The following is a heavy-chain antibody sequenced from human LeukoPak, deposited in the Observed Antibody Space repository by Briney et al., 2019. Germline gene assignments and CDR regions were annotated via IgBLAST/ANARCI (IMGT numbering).Heavy chain of an antibody. J-gene: IGHJ4*02. Sequence: PSETLSLTCTVSGGSIDGYYWNWVRQPAGGGLGWVGRIYSKGSTNSNPSLRSRITMSVDTSKSQFSLKVSSVTAADTAVYYCARVSSSSGYYFDYWGQGTLVTVCS. V-gene: IGHV4-4*07. CDR1: GGSIDGYY. D-gene: IGHD6-19*01. CDR2: IYSKGST. CDR3: ARVSSSSGYYFDY.